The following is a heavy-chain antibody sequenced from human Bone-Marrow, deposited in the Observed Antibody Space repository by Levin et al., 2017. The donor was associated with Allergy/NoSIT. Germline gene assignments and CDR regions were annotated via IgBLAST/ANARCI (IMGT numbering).Heavy chain of an antibody. D-gene: IGHD3-10*01. V-gene: IGHV3-23*01. CDR2: IAADGSFT. J-gene: IGHJ4*02. CDR1: GFTFNGYA. CDR3: ARGGGDPFY. Sequence: PGGSLRLSCAASGFTFNGYAMSWVRQAPGQGLEWVALIAADGSFTVYADSVKGRFSISRDNSKNTLYLQMNNLRVEDSAIYYCARGGGDPFYWGQGTLVAVSS.